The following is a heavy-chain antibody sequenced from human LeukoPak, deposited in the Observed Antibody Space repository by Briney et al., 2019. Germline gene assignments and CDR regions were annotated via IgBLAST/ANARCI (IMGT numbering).Heavy chain of an antibody. CDR1: GFTFDDYA. J-gene: IGHJ4*02. Sequence: GGSLRLSCAASGFTFDDYAMHWVRQAPGKGLEWVSLISGDGGSTYYADSVKGRFTISRDNSKNTLYLQMNSLRAEDTAVYYCAKSSGYSYGYYFDYWGQGTLVTVSS. CDR3: AKSSGYSYGYYFDY. D-gene: IGHD5-18*01. V-gene: IGHV3-43*02. CDR2: ISGDGGST.